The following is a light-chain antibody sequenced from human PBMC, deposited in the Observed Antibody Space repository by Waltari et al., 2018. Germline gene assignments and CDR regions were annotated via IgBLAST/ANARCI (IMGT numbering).Light chain of an antibody. CDR2: GAS. V-gene: IGKV1-6*01. Sequence: AIQMNQSPSSLSASVGDTVTIPCRASQGIRNDLGWYQQKPGKAPRLLIYGASILQSGVPSRFSGSASGTDFTLTISSLQPEDFATYFCLQDYSYPRTFGRGTKVEFK. J-gene: IGKJ1*01. CDR3: LQDYSYPRT. CDR1: QGIRND.